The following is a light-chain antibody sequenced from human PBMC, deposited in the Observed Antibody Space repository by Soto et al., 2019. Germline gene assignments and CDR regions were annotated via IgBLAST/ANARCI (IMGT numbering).Light chain of an antibody. Sequence: QSVLTQPASVSGSPGQSITISCTGTSTDVGSYNYVSWYQRHPGKAPKLMIYAVRDRPSGISSRFSGSKSGNTASLTISGLQTEDEADYYCSSYTSSSTLFGTGTKVTVL. CDR1: STDVGSYNY. J-gene: IGLJ1*01. CDR3: SSYTSSSTL. V-gene: IGLV2-14*01. CDR2: AVR.